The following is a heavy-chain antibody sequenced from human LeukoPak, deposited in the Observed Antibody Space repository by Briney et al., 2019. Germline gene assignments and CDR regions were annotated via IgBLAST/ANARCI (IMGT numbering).Heavy chain of an antibody. CDR3: ARDREQTYYDFWSGSEIDY. CDR1: GYTFTSYG. Sequence: ASVKVSCKASGYTFTSYGISWVRQAPGQGLEWMGWISAYNGNTNYAQKLQGRVTMTTDTSTSAAYMELRSLRSDDTAVYYCARDREQTYYDFWSGSEIDYWGQGTLVTVSS. CDR2: ISAYNGNT. D-gene: IGHD3-3*01. V-gene: IGHV1-18*01. J-gene: IGHJ4*02.